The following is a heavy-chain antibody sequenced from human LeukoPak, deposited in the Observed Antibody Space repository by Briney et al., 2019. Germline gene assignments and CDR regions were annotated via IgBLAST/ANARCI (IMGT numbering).Heavy chain of an antibody. V-gene: IGHV3-30*18. CDR3: AKGGVATVDYLDY. J-gene: IGHJ4*02. Sequence: GRSLRLACAASGFTFGSYGMHWVRQAPGKGLEWVAVISYDGRSKYYGDSVKGRFTISRDDSKNTLYLEMNSLRVEDTAVYYCAKGGVATVDYLDYWGQGTLVTVPP. D-gene: IGHD5-12*01. CDR2: ISYDGRSK. CDR1: GFTFGSYG.